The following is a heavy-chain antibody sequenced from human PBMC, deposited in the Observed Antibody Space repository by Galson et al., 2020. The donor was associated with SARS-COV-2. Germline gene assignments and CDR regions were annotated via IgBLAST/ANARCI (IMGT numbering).Heavy chain of an antibody. CDR1: GPSISSGSYS. Sequence: SETLSLTCAVSGPSISSGSYSWNWIRQPPGKGLEWIGYISHSGGTYYNPSLKSRVTISGDRSKNQFSLRLSSVTAADTAVYYCARLHYGEYAPEAFDIWGPGTRVTVAS. V-gene: IGHV4-30-2*01. J-gene: IGHJ3*02. CDR3: ARLHYGEYAPEAFDI. CDR2: ISHSGGT. D-gene: IGHD4-17*01.